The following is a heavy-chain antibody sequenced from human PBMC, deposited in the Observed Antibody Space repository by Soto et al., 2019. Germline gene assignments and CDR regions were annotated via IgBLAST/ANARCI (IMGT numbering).Heavy chain of an antibody. D-gene: IGHD3-3*01. V-gene: IGHV3-30*18. CDR2: ISYDGSNK. CDR3: AKDPRYYDFWSGYFQLKPHYYYYGMDV. J-gene: IGHJ6*01. Sequence: PXEFLRLSFAASGFTFSSYGMHWVRQAPGKGLEWVAVISYDGSNKYYADSVKGRFTISRDNSKNTLYLQMNSLRAEDTAVYYCAKDPRYYDFWSGYFQLKPHYYYYGMDVWGQGTTVTVYS. CDR1: GFTFSSYG.